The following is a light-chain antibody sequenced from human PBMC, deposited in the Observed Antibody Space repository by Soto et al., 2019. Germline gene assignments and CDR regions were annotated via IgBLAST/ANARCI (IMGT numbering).Light chain of an antibody. CDR3: TSWTTSTTMI. Sequence: QSVLTQPASVSGSPGQSITISCTGTSSDIGAYNFVSWYQQHPGKAPKLMLYDVNIRPSGVSNRFSGSKSGNPASLTISVLQAEDEADYYCTSWTTSTTMIFGGGTKLTVL. CDR1: SSDIGAYNF. CDR2: DVN. V-gene: IGLV2-14*03. J-gene: IGLJ2*01.